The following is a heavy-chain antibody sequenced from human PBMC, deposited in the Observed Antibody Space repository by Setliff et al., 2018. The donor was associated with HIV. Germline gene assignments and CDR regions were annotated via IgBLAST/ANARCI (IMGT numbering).Heavy chain of an antibody. Sequence: ASVKVSCKASGYTFISYAVYWVRQAPGQGLEWMGQINPNRGYTKSHHKFADRLIMSRDTSLTTVYIELTSLRSDDTAVYYCARDWSMTSRESNWFDPWGQGTLVTSPQ. V-gene: IGHV1-2*06. D-gene: IGHD6-6*01. CDR3: ARDWSMTSRESNWFDP. CDR1: GYTFISYA. J-gene: IGHJ5*02. CDR2: INPNRGYT.